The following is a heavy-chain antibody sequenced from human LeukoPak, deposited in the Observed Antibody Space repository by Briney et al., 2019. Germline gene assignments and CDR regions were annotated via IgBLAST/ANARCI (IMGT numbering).Heavy chain of an antibody. J-gene: IGHJ4*02. CDR2: ISDTSTTI. V-gene: IGHV3-48*04. Sequence: GGSLRLSCSASGFTFSDFSMNWVRQAPGKGLEWIAYISDTSTTIYYADSLKGRFTISRDNAKNSLYLQMNSLRAEDTAVYYCARFRGTCGGDCYYFDYWGQGTLVTVSS. D-gene: IGHD2-21*02. CDR3: ARFRGTCGGDCYYFDY. CDR1: GFTFSDFS.